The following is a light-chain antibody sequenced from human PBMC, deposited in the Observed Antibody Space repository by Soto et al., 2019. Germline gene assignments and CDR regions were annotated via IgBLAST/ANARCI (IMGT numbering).Light chain of an antibody. CDR1: QTIATY. V-gene: IGKV1-39*01. CDR2: GAS. J-gene: IGKJ3*01. Sequence: IQMTQSPSSLSASVGDRVTLTCRASQTIATYLNWYQQKPGQVPEVLIYGASRLHVGVPSRFTGSGYGTDFTLTINNLQPEDFAVYYCQQYGRSPFTFGPGTKVDIK. CDR3: QQYGRSPFT.